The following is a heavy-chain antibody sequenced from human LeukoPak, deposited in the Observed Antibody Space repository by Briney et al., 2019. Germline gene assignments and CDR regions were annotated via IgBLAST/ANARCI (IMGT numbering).Heavy chain of an antibody. CDR2: IYYSGST. V-gene: IGHV4-31*03. Sequence: PSETLSLTCTVSGGSISSGGYYWSWIRQHPGKGLEWIGYIYYSGSTYHNPSLKSRVTISVDTSKNQFSLKLSSVTAADTAVYYCARDALGGGYYYYYYGMDVWGQGTTVTVSS. J-gene: IGHJ6*02. CDR1: GGSISSGGYY. CDR3: ARDALGGGYYYYYYGMDV. D-gene: IGHD3-16*01.